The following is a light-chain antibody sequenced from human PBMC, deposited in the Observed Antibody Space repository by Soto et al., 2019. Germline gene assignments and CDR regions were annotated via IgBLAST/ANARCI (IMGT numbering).Light chain of an antibody. CDR3: AAWDDSLNGRYV. J-gene: IGLJ1*01. CDR2: SNN. Sequence: QSVLTQPPSASGTPGQRVTISCSGSSSHIGSNTVNWYQQLPGTAPKLLIYSNNQRPSGVPDRFSGSKSSTSASLAFSGLQSEDEADYYCAAWDDSLNGRYVFGTGTKLTVL. CDR1: SSHIGSNT. V-gene: IGLV1-44*01.